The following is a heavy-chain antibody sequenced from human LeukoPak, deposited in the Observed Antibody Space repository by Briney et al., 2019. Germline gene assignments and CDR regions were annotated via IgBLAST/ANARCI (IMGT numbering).Heavy chain of an antibody. CDR2: ISSSSYI. J-gene: IGHJ3*02. V-gene: IGHV3-21*01. CDR1: GFTFSSYS. CDR3: AREREQWHAFDI. D-gene: IGHD6-19*01. Sequence: GGSLRLSCAASGFTFSSYSMNWARQAPGKGLEWVSSISSSSYIYYADSVKGRFTISRDNAKNSLYLQMNSLRAEDTAVYFCAREREQWHAFDIWGQGTMVTVSS.